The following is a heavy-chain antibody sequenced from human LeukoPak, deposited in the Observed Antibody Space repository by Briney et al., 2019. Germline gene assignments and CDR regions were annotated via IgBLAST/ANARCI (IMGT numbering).Heavy chain of an antibody. Sequence: PSETLSLTCSVSGGSISRNTHYCGWIRQPPGKGLEWIGSIHYSGSTNYNPSLKSRVTISVDTSKNQFSLKLSSVTAADTAVYYCASQYMQDAFDIWGQGTMVTVSS. CDR2: IHYSGST. CDR1: GGSISRNTHY. V-gene: IGHV4-39*07. CDR3: ASQYMQDAFDI. D-gene: IGHD2-2*01. J-gene: IGHJ3*02.